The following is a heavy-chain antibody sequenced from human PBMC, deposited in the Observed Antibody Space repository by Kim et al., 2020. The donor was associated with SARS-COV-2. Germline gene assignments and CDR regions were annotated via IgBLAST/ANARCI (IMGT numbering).Heavy chain of an antibody. CDR1: GFTCSNAW. J-gene: IGHJ6*02. D-gene: IGHD2-21*02. CDR2: IKSHTNGRTT. Sequence: GGSLRLSCVASGFTCSNAWMNWVRQAPGKGMEWFGRIKSHTNGRTTGYGAPVKGRFTHSRDDTKNTLYLHMNSLKNEDSAMYYCTSDLGDYLGGDCYSGVWGQGTTVTVS. V-gene: IGHV3-15*01. CDR3: TSDLGDYLGGDCYSGV.